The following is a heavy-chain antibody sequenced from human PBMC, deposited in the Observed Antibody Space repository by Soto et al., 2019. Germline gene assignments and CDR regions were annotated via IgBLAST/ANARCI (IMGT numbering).Heavy chain of an antibody. CDR3: ARATTVTSSFFFSGLDI. J-gene: IGHJ6*02. D-gene: IGHD4-17*01. V-gene: IGHV4-30-4*01. CDR1: GGSISDDDYY. CDR2: IYYNGNT. Sequence: QVQLHESGPGLVKPSQTLSLTCTVSGGSISDDDYYWNWIRQSPGKGLEWIGHIYYNGNTSYNPPLNSRLTMTLDTSPYQFSLHLTSVLAADSALYFCARATTVTSSFFFSGLDIWGQGTTVTVSS.